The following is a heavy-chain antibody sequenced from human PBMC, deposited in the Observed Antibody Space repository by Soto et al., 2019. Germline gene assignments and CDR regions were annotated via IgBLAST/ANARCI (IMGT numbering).Heavy chain of an antibody. D-gene: IGHD3-16*02. CDR3: ARGARGGLSLDYFDY. CDR1: GGTFSSYA. Sequence: ASVKVSCKASGGTFSSYAISWVRQAPGQGLAWMGGIIPIFGTANYAQKFQGRVTITADESTSAAYMEVSSLRSEDTALYACARGARGGLSLDYFDYWGQGTLVTVSS. CDR2: IIPIFGTA. V-gene: IGHV1-69*13. J-gene: IGHJ4*02.